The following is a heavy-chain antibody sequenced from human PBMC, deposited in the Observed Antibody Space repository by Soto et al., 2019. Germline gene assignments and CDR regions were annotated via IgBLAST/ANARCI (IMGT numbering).Heavy chain of an antibody. Sequence: QVQLQESGPGLVKPSETLSLTCTVSGGSISSYYWSWIRQPAGKGLEWIGRIYTSGSTNYNPSLKSRVTMSVDTSKNQFSLKLSSVTAADTAVYYCARDTIAARQHWYFDLWGHGTLVTVSS. J-gene: IGHJ2*01. V-gene: IGHV4-4*07. D-gene: IGHD6-6*01. CDR1: GGSISSYY. CDR3: ARDTIAARQHWYFDL. CDR2: IYTSGST.